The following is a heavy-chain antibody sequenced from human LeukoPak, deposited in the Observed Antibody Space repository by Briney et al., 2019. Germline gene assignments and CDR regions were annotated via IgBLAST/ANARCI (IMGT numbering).Heavy chain of an antibody. Sequence: GRSLRLSCAASGFTFSSYSMNWVRQAPGKGLEWVSSISSSSSYIYYADSVKGRFTISRDNAKNSLYLQMNSLRAEDTAVYYCARDFGGYSSSSWYFDLWGRGTLVTVSS. V-gene: IGHV3-21*01. CDR3: ARDFGGYSSSSWYFDL. CDR1: GFTFSSYS. D-gene: IGHD6-6*01. CDR2: ISSSSSYI. J-gene: IGHJ2*01.